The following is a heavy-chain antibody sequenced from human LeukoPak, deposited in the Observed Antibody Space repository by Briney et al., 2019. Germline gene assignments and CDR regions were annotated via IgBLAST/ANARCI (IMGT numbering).Heavy chain of an antibody. CDR3: ARGYSSGWYDY. J-gene: IGHJ4*02. CDR1: GFSFSNYA. V-gene: IGHV3-23*01. D-gene: IGHD6-19*01. CDR2: ISGSGGRT. Sequence: GGSLRLSCAGSGFSFSNYAMSWVRQAPGKGLEWVSIISGSGGRTYYADSVKGRFTISRDNSKNTLYLQMNSLRAEDTAVYYCARGYSSGWYDYWGQGTLVTVSS.